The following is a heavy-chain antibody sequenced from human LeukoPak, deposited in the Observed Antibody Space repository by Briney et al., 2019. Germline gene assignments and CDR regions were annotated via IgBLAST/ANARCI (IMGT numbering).Heavy chain of an antibody. CDR1: GGSISSGSYY. D-gene: IGHD3-22*01. Sequence: PSETLSLTCTVSGGSISSGSYYWSWIRQPAGKGLEWIGRIYTSGSTNYNPSLKSRVTISVDTSKNQFSLKLSSVTAADTAVYYCARANDYYDSSPGGYWGQGTLVTVSS. V-gene: IGHV4-61*02. CDR3: ARANDYYDSSPGGY. J-gene: IGHJ4*02. CDR2: IYTSGST.